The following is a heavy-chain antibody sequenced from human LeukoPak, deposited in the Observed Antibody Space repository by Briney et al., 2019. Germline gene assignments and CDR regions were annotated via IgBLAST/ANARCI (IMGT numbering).Heavy chain of an antibody. CDR2: ISAYNGNT. V-gene: IGHV1-18*01. J-gene: IGHJ4*02. D-gene: IGHD3-22*01. CDR3: ARASSGYPRDY. CDR1: GYTLTELS. Sequence: ASVKVSCKVSGYTLTELSMHWVRQAPGKGLEWMGWISAYNGNTNYAQKLQGRVTMTTDTSTSTAYMELRSLRSDDTAVYYCARASSGYPRDYWGQGTLVTVSS.